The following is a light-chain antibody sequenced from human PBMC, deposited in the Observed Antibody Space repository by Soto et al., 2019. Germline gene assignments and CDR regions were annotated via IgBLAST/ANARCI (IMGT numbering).Light chain of an antibody. CDR1: NSNIGSFYD. CDR2: GDN. J-gene: IGLJ2*01. V-gene: IGLV1-40*01. Sequence: QSVLTQPPSVSGAPGQRVTIPCTGSNSNIGSFYDVHWYQQLPGTVPKLLIYGDNNRPSGVPDRFSGSKSGTSSSLAITGLQAEDEADYYCQSYDNSLSHVVFGGGTKLTVL. CDR3: QSYDNSLSHVV.